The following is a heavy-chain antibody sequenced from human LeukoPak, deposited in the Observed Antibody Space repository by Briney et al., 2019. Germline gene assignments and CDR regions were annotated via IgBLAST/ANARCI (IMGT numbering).Heavy chain of an antibody. J-gene: IGHJ4*02. V-gene: IGHV4-34*01. CDR1: GGSFSGYY. CDR3: AREGYYYDSSGYYAY. CDR2: INHSGST. D-gene: IGHD3-22*01. Sequence: SETLSLTCAVYGGSFSGYYWSWIRQPPGKGLEWIGEINHSGSTNYNPSPKSRVTISVDTSKNQFSLKLSSVTAADTAVYYCAREGYYYDSSGYYAYWGQGTLVTVSS.